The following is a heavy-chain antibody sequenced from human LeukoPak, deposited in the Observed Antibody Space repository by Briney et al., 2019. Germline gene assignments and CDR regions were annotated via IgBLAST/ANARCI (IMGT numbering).Heavy chain of an antibody. CDR2: IYYSGST. CDR1: GGSISSSSYY. D-gene: IGHD5-18*01. J-gene: IGHJ3*01. CDR3: AEGIPTL. V-gene: IGHV4-39*07. Sequence: SETLSLTCTVSGGSISSSSYYWGWIRQPPGKGLEWIGSIYYSGSTYYNPSLKSRVTISVDTSKNQFSLKLTSVTAADTAVYYCAEGIPTLWGQGTMVTVSS.